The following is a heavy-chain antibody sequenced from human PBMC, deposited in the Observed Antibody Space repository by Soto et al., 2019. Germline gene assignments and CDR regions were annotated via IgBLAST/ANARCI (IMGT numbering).Heavy chain of an antibody. CDR1: GLSFPNYA. J-gene: IGHJ6*03. V-gene: IGHV3-23*01. D-gene: IGHD2-2*01. Sequence: LLESGGGLVQPGGSLRLSCVASGLSFPNYAMNWVRQAPGKGLEWVSGIGGSGAYTYYADSVKGLFTISRDNSKNTVYLQRNSLRGEDTAVYYCAKGSSSTQFLNYYFYHMDVWGKGTTVSVSS. CDR3: AKGSSSTQFLNYYFYHMDV. CDR2: IGGSGAYT.